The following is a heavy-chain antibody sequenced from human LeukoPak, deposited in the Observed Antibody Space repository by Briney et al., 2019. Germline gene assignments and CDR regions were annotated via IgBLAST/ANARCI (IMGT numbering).Heavy chain of an antibody. J-gene: IGHJ4*02. CDR2: INSDGSST. CDR3: ASYGDYDYFDY. CDR1: GFTFSSYW. D-gene: IGHD4-17*01. V-gene: IGHV3-74*01. Sequence: PGGSLRLXCAASGFTFSSYWMHWVRQAPGKGLVWVSRINSDGSSTSYADSVKGRFTISRDNAKNTLYLQMNSLRAEDTAVYYCASYGDYDYFDYWGQGTLVTVSS.